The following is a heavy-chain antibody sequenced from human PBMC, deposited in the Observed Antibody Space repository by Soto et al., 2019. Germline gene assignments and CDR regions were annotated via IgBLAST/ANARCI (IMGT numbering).Heavy chain of an antibody. CDR1: GYTFAGYY. CDR2: INPNSGGT. Sequence: QVQLVQSGAEVKKPGASVKVSCKASGYTFAGYYIHWVRQAPGQGLEWMGWINPNSGGTNSAQKFRGWVIMTSDTAINTAYMELTRLRSDDTAVYYCARGVTPGDLVYGMDVWGQGTTVTVSS. CDR3: ARGVTPGDLVYGMDV. D-gene: IGHD7-27*01. J-gene: IGHJ6*02. V-gene: IGHV1-2*04.